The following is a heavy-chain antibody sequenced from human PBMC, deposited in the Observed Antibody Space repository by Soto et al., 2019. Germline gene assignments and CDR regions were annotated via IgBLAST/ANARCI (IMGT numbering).Heavy chain of an antibody. CDR2: VSGSGGST. CDR1: GFTFSSYA. V-gene: IGHV3-23*01. CDR3: ARRGPGTYFDY. J-gene: IGHJ4*02. D-gene: IGHD6-13*01. Sequence: EVQLLESGGGLVQPGGSLRLSCAASGFTFSSYAMRWVRQAPVKGLEWVSAVSGSGGSTYYADSVKGRFTISRDNSKNTLYLQMNSLRAEDTAVYYCARRGPGTYFDYWGQGTIVTVSS.